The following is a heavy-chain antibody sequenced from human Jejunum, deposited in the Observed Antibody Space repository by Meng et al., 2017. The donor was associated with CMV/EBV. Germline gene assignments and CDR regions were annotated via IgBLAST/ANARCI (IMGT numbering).Heavy chain of an antibody. CDR2: FYSSDTY. CDR3: VRGPGASTREGFDY. V-gene: IGHV4-4*07. J-gene: IGHJ4*02. CDR1: GGSISNHY. Sequence: QVQLHEASPGLVKPSETLSLTCTVSGGSISNHYWSWIRQSAGKGLEWIGRFYSSDTYNYHPSLNSRLTMSLDTSKNQFSLNLSSVTAADTAIYYCVRGPGASTREGFDYWGLGTLVTVSS. D-gene: IGHD1-26*01.